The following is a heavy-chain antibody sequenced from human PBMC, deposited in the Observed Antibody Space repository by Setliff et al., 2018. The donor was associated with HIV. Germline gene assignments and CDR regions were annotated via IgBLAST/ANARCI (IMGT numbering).Heavy chain of an antibody. Sequence: SETLSLTCTVSGGSISSHYWSWIRQPPGKGLEWIGYIYYNGNTNYNPSPKSRVIISIDTPKNQFSLKLSSVTAADTAVYYCARKRSVDSSGYYRDYYYMDVWGKGTAVTVSS. CDR1: GGSISSHY. J-gene: IGHJ6*03. D-gene: IGHD3-22*01. CDR2: IYYNGNT. V-gene: IGHV4-59*11. CDR3: ARKRSVDSSGYYRDYYYMDV.